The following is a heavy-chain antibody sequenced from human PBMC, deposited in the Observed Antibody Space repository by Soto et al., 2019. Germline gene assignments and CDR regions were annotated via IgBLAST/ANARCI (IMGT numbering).Heavy chain of an antibody. V-gene: IGHV3-23*01. CDR1: GYTFCSYA. J-gene: IGHJ4*02. CDR3: AKDTAIELLRYFDD. CDR2: ISGGGGST. Sequence: PGGSLRLSSAASGYTFCSYAMSWVRQAPGKGLEWVSAISGGGGSTYYADSVKGRFTISRDNSKNTLYLQMNSLRAEDTAVYYCAKDTAIELLRYFDDCGQRPLVPVSS. D-gene: IGHD1-26*01.